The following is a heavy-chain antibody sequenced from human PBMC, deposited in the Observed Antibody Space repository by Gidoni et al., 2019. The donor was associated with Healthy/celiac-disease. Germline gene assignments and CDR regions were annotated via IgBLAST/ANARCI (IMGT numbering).Heavy chain of an antibody. J-gene: IGHJ6*02. D-gene: IGHD3-22*01. Sequence: QVQLVQSGAEVKKPGASVKVSCKASGYTFTGYYMHWVRQAHGQGFEWMGWINPNSGGKNYAQKFQGWVTMTRDTSISTAYMELSRLRSDDTAVYYCAREPPGYYDSSGYSGSYYYYYYGMDVWGQGTTVTVSS. V-gene: IGHV1-2*04. CDR3: AREPPGYYDSSGYSGSYYYYYYGMDV. CDR2: INPNSGGK. CDR1: GYTFTGYY.